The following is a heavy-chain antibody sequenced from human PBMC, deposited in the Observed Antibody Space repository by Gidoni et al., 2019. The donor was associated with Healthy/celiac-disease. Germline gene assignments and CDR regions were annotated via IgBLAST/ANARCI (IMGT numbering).Heavy chain of an antibody. Sequence: QVQLVESGGGVVQPGRSLRLSCAASGFTFSSYAMHWVRQAPGKGLEWVAVISYDGSNKYYADSVKGRFTISRDNSKSTLYLQMNSLRAEDTAVYYCARGGIAVDWYFDLWGRGTLVTVSS. CDR3: ARGGIAVDWYFDL. CDR1: GFTFSSYA. D-gene: IGHD6-19*01. CDR2: ISYDGSNK. J-gene: IGHJ2*01. V-gene: IGHV3-30*04.